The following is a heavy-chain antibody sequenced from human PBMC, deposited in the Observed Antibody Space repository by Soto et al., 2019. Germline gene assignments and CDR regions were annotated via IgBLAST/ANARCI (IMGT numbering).Heavy chain of an antibody. V-gene: IGHV4-31*01. CDR2: IYYIGTS. D-gene: IGHD3-16*02. J-gene: IGHJ2*01. CDR3: ARVLRDVLSDRYYWYFDL. Sequence: QVQLQESGPGLVKPSQTLSLTCTVSGASISSGGYYWGWIRQHPGKGLEWIGFIYYIGTSYYNPSLESLITLSVDTSKNHFSLNLTSVTAADTAVYYCARVLRDVLSDRYYWYFDLWGRSTLVTVSS. CDR1: GASISSGGYY.